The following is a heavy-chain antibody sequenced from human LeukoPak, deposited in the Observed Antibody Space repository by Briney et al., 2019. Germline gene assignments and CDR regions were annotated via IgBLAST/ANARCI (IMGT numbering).Heavy chain of an antibody. J-gene: IGHJ4*02. CDR2: IYYSGST. D-gene: IGHD1-7*01. V-gene: IGHV4-59*12. CDR3: ARDLDWNYADY. Sequence: SETLSLTCTVSGGSISSYYWSWIRQPPGKGLEWIGYIYYSGSTNHNPPLKSRVTMSVDSSKNQFSLILISVTAADTAVYYCARDLDWNYADYWGQGTLVTVSS. CDR1: GGSISSYY.